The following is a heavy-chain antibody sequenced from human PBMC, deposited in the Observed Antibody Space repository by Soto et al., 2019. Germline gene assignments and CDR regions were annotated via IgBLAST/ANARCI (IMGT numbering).Heavy chain of an antibody. J-gene: IGHJ4*02. CDR3: ARHDSSGYYCDY. V-gene: IGHV5-10-1*01. CDR2: IDPSDSYT. D-gene: IGHD3-22*01. CDR1: GYSFTSYW. Sequence: GEALKISWKGSGYSFTSYWIGLVRHMPGKGLAWMGRIDPSDSYTNYSPSFQGHVTISADKSISTAYLQWSSQKASYTAMYYCARHDSSGYYCDYWGQGTLVTVSS.